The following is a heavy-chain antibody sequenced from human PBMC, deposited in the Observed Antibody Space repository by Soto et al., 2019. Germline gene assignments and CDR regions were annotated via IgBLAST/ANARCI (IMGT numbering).Heavy chain of an antibody. V-gene: IGHV1-2*04. CDR2: INPNSGGT. Sequence: ASVKVSCKASGYTFTGYYMHWVRQAPGQGLEWMGWINPNSGGTNYAQKFQGWVTMTRDTSISTAYMELSRLRSDDTAVYYCARAKYYYDSSGYRPVGYWGQGTLVTVS. CDR3: ARAKYYYDSSGYRPVGY. J-gene: IGHJ4*02. CDR1: GYTFTGYY. D-gene: IGHD3-22*01.